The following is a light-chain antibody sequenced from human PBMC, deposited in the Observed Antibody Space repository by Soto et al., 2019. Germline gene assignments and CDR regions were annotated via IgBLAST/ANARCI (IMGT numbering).Light chain of an antibody. V-gene: IGLV1-40*01. CDR3: QSYDSRAVV. Sequence: QPVLTQPPSVSGAPGQRVTISCTGSSSNIGAGYDVHWYQQLPGTAPKLLIYGNSNRPSGVPDRFSGSKSGTSASLAITGLQAEDEADYYCQSYDSRAVVFGGGTQLTVL. J-gene: IGLJ2*01. CDR1: SSNIGAGYD. CDR2: GNS.